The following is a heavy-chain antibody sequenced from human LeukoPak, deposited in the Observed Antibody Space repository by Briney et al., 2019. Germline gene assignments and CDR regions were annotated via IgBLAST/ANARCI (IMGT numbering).Heavy chain of an antibody. D-gene: IGHD3-16*02. CDR3: ARVRGDYVWGSYRYTGYFDY. Sequence: PSGTLSLTCTVSGGSVSSGSYYWSWIRQPPGKGLEWIGYIYYSGSTNYNPSLKSRVTISVDTSKNQFSLKLSSVTAADTAVYYCARVRGDYVWGSYRYTGYFDYWGQGTLVTVSS. CDR1: GGSVSSGSYY. V-gene: IGHV4-61*01. J-gene: IGHJ4*02. CDR2: IYYSGST.